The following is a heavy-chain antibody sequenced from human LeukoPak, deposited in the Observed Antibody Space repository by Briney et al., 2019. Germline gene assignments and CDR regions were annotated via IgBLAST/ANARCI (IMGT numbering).Heavy chain of an antibody. CDR3: AKVDYGDSYAHFDY. D-gene: IGHD4-17*01. Sequence: AGGSVSLSCAVSGFTLSSFGMQWVRPAAGGGRGWVAFISYDGSNKYNADAVKGRFTISRDNSKNTLYLQMTSLRAEDTAVYYCAKVDYGDSYAHFDYWGQGTLVTVSS. V-gene: IGHV3-30*18. J-gene: IGHJ4*02. CDR2: ISYDGSNK. CDR1: GFTLSSFG.